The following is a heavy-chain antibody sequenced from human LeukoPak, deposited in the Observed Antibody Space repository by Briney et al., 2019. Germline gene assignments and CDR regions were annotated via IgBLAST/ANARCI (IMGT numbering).Heavy chain of an antibody. CDR1: GGSISSSSYY. Sequence: SETLSLTCTVSGGSISSSSYYWGWIRQPPGKGLEWIGSIYYSGSTNYNPSLKSRVTISVDTSKNQFSLKLRSVTVADTAVYYCARGITMVRGVTRGNWFDPWGQGTLVTVSS. D-gene: IGHD3-10*01. V-gene: IGHV4-39*07. CDR3: ARGITMVRGVTRGNWFDP. CDR2: IYYSGST. J-gene: IGHJ5*02.